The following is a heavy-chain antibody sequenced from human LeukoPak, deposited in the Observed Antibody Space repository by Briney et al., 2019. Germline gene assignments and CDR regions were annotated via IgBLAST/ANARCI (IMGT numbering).Heavy chain of an antibody. J-gene: IGHJ4*02. CDR2: INPSGGST. V-gene: IGHV1-46*01. Sequence: ASVKVSCKASGYTFTNYHVHWVRQAPRQGLEYMGIINPSGGSTSYAQKFQGRVTMTSDTSTGTVYMELSSLRSEDTAVYYCAGTPWFGELTLDYWGQGTLVTVSS. CDR1: GYTFTNYH. CDR3: AGTPWFGELTLDY. D-gene: IGHD3-10*01.